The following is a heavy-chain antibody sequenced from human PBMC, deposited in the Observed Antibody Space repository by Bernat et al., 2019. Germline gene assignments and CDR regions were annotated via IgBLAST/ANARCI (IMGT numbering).Heavy chain of an antibody. CDR3: ARALAGTYWLDP. J-gene: IGHJ5*02. CDR2: IDTAGDA. V-gene: IGHV3-13*01. D-gene: IGHD6-13*01. Sequence: EVQLVESGGGLVQPGGSLRLSCAASGFTFSSYDMHWVRQATGEGLEWVSGIDTAGDAYYPGYVKGRFTMSRDNVKNSLYLQMNSLRAGDTAVYYWARALAGTYWLDPWGQGTLVTVSS. CDR1: GFTFSSYD.